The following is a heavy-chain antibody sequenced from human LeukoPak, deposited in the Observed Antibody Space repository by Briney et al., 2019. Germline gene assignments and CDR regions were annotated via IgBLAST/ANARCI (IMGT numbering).Heavy chain of an antibody. V-gene: IGHV3-23*01. D-gene: IGHD6-13*01. Sequence: GGSLRLSCAASGFTFSSYAMSWVRQAPGKGLEWVSAISGSGGGTYYADSVKGRFTISRDNAKNSLYLQMNSLRVEDTAIYYCASGIAAAGTDLDYWGQGTLVSVSS. CDR1: GFTFSSYA. J-gene: IGHJ4*02. CDR2: ISGSGGGT. CDR3: ASGIAAAGTDLDY.